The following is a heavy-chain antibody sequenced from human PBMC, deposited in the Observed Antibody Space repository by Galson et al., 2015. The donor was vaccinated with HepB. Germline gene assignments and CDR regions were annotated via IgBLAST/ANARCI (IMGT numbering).Heavy chain of an antibody. CDR2: ISVYNSNT. CDR1: GYSFSSYG. D-gene: IGHD6-6*01. CDR3: ARARYSSSPPDY. V-gene: IGHV1-18*01. J-gene: IGHJ4*02. Sequence: SVKVSCKASGYSFSSYGFSWVRQAPGQGLEWMGWISVYNSNTNYAQKVQGRVTMTTDTSTSTAYMELRSLRSDDTAVYYCARARYSSSPPDYWGQGTLVTVSS.